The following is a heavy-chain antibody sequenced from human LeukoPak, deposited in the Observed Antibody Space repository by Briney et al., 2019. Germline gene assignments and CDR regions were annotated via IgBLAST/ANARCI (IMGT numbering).Heavy chain of an antibody. D-gene: IGHD6-13*01. V-gene: IGHV3-7*01. Sequence: GGSLRLSCAASGFIFYYYWMSWVRQAPGKGLEWVANIKEDGSEKYYVESVKGRFTISRDNAKNSLYLQMNSLRAEDTAVYYCARGDRSSWDGWGQGTLVIVSS. CDR2: IKEDGSEK. CDR1: GFIFYYYW. J-gene: IGHJ4*02. CDR3: ARGDRSSWDG.